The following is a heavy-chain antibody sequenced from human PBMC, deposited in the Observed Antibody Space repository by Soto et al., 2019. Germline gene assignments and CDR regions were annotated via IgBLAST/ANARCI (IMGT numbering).Heavy chain of an antibody. D-gene: IGHD5-18*01. Sequence: GGSLRLSCAASGFTFRGYGMHWVRQAPGRGLEWVALISYDGSIKYYADSVRGRFTISRNNSKNTLYLQMNSLRAEDTAVYYCANSEYSRYKNIDVWGQGTTVTVYS. V-gene: IGHV3-30*18. CDR1: GFTFRGYG. J-gene: IGHJ6*02. CDR2: ISYDGSIK. CDR3: ANSEYSRYKNIDV.